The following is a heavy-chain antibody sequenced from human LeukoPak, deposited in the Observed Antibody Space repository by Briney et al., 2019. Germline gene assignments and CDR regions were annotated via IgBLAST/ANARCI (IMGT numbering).Heavy chain of an antibody. CDR1: GYTLTSYG. CDR2: INAGNGNT. V-gene: IGHV1-3*01. CDR3: ARDNSARTRDYYYYGMDV. Sequence: ASVKVSCKASGYTLTSYGISWVRQAPGQRLEWMGWINAGNGNTKYSQKFQGRVTITRDTSASTAYMGLSSLRSEDTAVYYCARDNSARTRDYYYYGMDVWGQGTTVTVSS. J-gene: IGHJ6*02. D-gene: IGHD2/OR15-2a*01.